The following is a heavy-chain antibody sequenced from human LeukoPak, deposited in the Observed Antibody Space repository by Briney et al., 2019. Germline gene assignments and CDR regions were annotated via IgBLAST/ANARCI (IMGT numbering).Heavy chain of an antibody. D-gene: IGHD5-24*01. CDR1: GGSFSGYY. V-gene: IGHV4-34*01. Sequence: SETLSLTCAVYGGSFSGYYWSWIRQPPGKGLEWIGSIYYSGSTYYNPSLKSRVTISVDTSKNQFSLKLSSVTAADTAVYYCVAQRWLQLMERGSDYYYYYMDVWGKGTTVTISS. CDR2: IYYSGST. J-gene: IGHJ6*03. CDR3: VAQRWLQLMERGSDYYYYYMDV.